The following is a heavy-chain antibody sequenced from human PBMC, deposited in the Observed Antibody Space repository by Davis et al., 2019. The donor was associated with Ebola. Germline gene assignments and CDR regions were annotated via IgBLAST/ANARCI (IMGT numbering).Heavy chain of an antibody. J-gene: IGHJ3*02. V-gene: IGHV5-51*01. CDR1: GYSFTSYW. CDR3: ARFYCSSTSCYPGDAFDI. Sequence: GESLKISCKGSGYSFTSYWIGWVRQMPGKGLEWMGIIYPGDSDTRYSPSFQGQVTISADKSISTGYLQWSSLKASDTAMYYCARFYCSSTSCYPGDAFDIWGQGTMVTVSS. D-gene: IGHD2-2*01. CDR2: IYPGDSDT.